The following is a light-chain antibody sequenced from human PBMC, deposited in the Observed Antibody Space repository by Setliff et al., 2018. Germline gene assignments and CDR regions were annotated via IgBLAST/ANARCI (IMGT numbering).Light chain of an antibody. CDR2: EVS. Sequence: QSVLTQPASVSGSPGQSITISCTGTSSDVGGYNYVSWYQQHPGKAPKLMIYEVSDRPSGVSNRFSGPRSGNTASLTISGLQAEDEADYYCSSYSGSSTLVFGTGTKVTVL. CDR1: SSDVGGYNY. J-gene: IGLJ1*01. CDR3: SSYSGSSTLV. V-gene: IGLV2-14*01.